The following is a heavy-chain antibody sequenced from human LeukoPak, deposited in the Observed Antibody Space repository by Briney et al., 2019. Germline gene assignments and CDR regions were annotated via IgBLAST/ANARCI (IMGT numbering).Heavy chain of an antibody. Sequence: SETLSLTCTVSGGSISSGDYYWSWIRQPPGKGLEWIGYIYYSGSTNYNPSLKSRVTISVDTSKNQFSLKLSSVTAADTAVHYCARASLWYRKFDPWGQGTLVTVSS. CDR1: GGSISSGDYY. CDR2: IYYSGST. CDR3: ARASLWYRKFDP. V-gene: IGHV4-61*08. D-gene: IGHD3-10*01. J-gene: IGHJ5*02.